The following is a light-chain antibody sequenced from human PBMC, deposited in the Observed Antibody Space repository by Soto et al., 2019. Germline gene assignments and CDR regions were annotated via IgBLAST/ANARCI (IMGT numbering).Light chain of an antibody. Sequence: QSVLTQPPSASGTPGQRVTISCSGSSSNIGSKTVNWYQQLPGTAPKLLIYSNYQRPSGVPDRFSGSKSGTSASLAICGLQSEDEADYYCSAWDASLNGYVFGTGTKLTVL. CDR1: SSNIGSKT. V-gene: IGLV1-44*01. J-gene: IGLJ1*01. CDR2: SNY. CDR3: SAWDASLNGYV.